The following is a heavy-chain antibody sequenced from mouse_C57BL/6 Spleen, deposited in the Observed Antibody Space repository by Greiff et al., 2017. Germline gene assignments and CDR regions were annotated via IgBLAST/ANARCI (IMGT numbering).Heavy chain of an antibody. CDR3: TTSYYGSSLDD. Sequence: EVQRVESGAELVRPGASVKLSCTASGFNIKDDYMHWVKQRPEQGLEWIGWIDPENGDTEYASQFQGKATITADTSSNTAYLQLSSLTSDDTAVYYCTTSYYGSSLDDWGQGTTLTVSS. J-gene: IGHJ2*01. D-gene: IGHD1-1*01. CDR2: IDPENGDT. CDR1: GFNIKDDY. V-gene: IGHV14-4*01.